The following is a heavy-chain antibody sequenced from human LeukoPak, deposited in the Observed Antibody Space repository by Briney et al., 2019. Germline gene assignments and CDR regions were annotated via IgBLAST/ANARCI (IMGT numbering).Heavy chain of an antibody. CDR3: ARLTRRFGDLFEFGY. D-gene: IGHD3-10*01. Sequence: SETLSLTCTVSGGSISSSDDLWGWIRQPPGKGLEWIGTIYYTGSTYYTPSLKSRLTISVYTSKNQFSLNLSSVTAADTAVYYCARLTRRFGDLFEFGYWGQGTLVTVSS. V-gene: IGHV4-39*01. CDR1: GGSISSSDDL. CDR2: IYYTGST. J-gene: IGHJ4*02.